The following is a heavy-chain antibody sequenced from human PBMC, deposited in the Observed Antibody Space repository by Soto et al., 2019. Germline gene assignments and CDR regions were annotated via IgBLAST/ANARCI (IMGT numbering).Heavy chain of an antibody. CDR3: ARDRGNYYHGMDV. D-gene: IGHD3-10*01. J-gene: IGHJ6*02. CDR1: GFTFSSYS. Sequence: LRLSCAASGFTFSSYSMNWVRQAPGKGLEWVSSISSSSSYIYYADSVKGRFTISRDNAKNSLYLQMNSLRAEDTAVYYCARDRGNYYHGMDVWGQGTTVTVSS. CDR2: ISSSSSYI. V-gene: IGHV3-21*01.